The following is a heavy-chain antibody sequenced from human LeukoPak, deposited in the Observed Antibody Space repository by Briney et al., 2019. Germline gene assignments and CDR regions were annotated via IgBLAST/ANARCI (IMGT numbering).Heavy chain of an antibody. CDR3: ARAPRNYDYVWGSYRSPFDY. CDR2: IYSDGRI. J-gene: IGHJ4*02. V-gene: IGHV3-53*01. CDR1: GFTVSSNY. D-gene: IGHD3-16*02. Sequence: PGGSLRLSCAASGFTVSSNYMSWVRQAPGKGLEWVSVIYSDGRIHSADSVKGRFTISRDDSKNTLSLQMNSLRAEDTAVYYCARAPRNYDYVWGSYRSPFDYWGQGTLVTVSS.